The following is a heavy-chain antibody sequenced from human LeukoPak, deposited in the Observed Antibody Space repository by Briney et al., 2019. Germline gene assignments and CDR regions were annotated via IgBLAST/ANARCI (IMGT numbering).Heavy chain of an antibody. CDR3: ARDVRMPDY. D-gene: IGHD2-2*01. V-gene: IGHV3-33*01. Sequence: PGGSLRLSCAASGFTLSSYGMHWVRQAPGMGLEWVAVIWYDGGNKYYADSVKGRFTISRDNSKNTLYLQMNSLRAEDTAVYYCARDVRMPDYWGQGTLVTVSS. J-gene: IGHJ4*02. CDR2: IWYDGGNK. CDR1: GFTLSSYG.